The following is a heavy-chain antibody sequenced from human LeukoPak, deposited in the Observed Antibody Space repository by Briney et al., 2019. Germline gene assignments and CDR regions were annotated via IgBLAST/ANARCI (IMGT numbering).Heavy chain of an antibody. CDR3: ARAYDGSGNLDY. Sequence: ASVKVSCKGSGYTFTDYYMHWVRQAPGQGLEWMEWIYPNRGGTNYAQKFQGRVTMTRDTSINTAYMELSRLRSDDTAVYYCARAYDGSGNLDYWGQGTLVTVSS. V-gene: IGHV1-2*02. CDR1: GYTFTDYY. D-gene: IGHD3-22*01. J-gene: IGHJ4*02. CDR2: IYPNRGGT.